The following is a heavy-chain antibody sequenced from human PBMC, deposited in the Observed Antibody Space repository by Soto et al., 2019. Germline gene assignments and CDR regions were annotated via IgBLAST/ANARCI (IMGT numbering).Heavy chain of an antibody. J-gene: IGHJ6*02. CDR3: AKDAPKPPHYYYGMDV. CDR2: ISYDGSSK. V-gene: IGHV3-30*18. Sequence: QVQLVESGGGVVQPGRSLRLSCAASGFMFSIYGIHWVRQAPGKGLEWVAVISYDGSSKYYADSVKGRFTVSRDNSRDTAYLQTDSLRAEDTAVYFCAKDAPKPPHYYYGMDVWGQGTTVTISS. CDR1: GFMFSIYG.